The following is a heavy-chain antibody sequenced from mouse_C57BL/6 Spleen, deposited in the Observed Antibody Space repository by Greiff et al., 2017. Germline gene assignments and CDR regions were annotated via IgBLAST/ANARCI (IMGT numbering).Heavy chain of an antibody. CDR3: ARRGYYGSRIPNYAMDY. Sequence: VQLQQSGPELVKPGASVKISCKASGYSFTGYYMNWVKQSPEKSLEWIGEINPSTGGTTYNQTFKAKATLTVDKSSSTAYMQLKSLTSEDSAVYYCARRGYYGSRIPNYAMDYWGQGTSVTVSS. D-gene: IGHD1-1*01. V-gene: IGHV1-42*01. J-gene: IGHJ4*01. CDR2: INPSTGGT. CDR1: GYSFTGYY.